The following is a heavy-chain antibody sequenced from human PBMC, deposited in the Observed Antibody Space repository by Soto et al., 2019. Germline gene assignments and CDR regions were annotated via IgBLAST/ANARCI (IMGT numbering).Heavy chain of an antibody. D-gene: IGHD3-10*01. V-gene: IGHV1-3*01. CDR3: ARTRFGELVYYFDY. CDR1: GDTFTSYA. Sequence: QVQFVQSGAEVKKPGASVKVSCKASGDTFTSYAVHWVRQAPGQRLEWMGWINAGNGNTKYSQKYQGRVTITRDTSASTVDMELSSLRSEDTAVYYCARTRFGELVYYFDYWGQGTLVTVSS. J-gene: IGHJ4*02. CDR2: INAGNGNT.